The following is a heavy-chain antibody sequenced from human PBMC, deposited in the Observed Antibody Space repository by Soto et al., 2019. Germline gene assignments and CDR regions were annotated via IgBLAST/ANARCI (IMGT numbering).Heavy chain of an antibody. Sequence: GGSLRLSCAAFGFTFSSYSMNWVLQAPGKGLEWVSSISSSSSYIYYADSVKGRFTISRDNAKNSLYLQMNSLRAEDTAVYYCARSPPRYSSSRGDYWGQGTLVTVSS. J-gene: IGHJ4*02. D-gene: IGHD6-6*01. CDR1: GFTFSSYS. CDR2: ISSSSSYI. V-gene: IGHV3-21*01. CDR3: ARSPPRYSSSRGDY.